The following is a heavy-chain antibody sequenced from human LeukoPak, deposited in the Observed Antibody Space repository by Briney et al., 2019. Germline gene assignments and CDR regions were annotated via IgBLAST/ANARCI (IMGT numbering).Heavy chain of an antibody. Sequence: GASVKVSCKASGYTFTGNYMHWARLAPGQGLEWMGWINPNSGGTNYAQRFQGWVTMTRDTSISTAYMELSRLRSDDTAVYYCARDRRNYYDSSGYYLLYYFDYWGQGTLVTVSS. CDR3: ARDRRNYYDSSGYYLLYYFDY. V-gene: IGHV1-2*04. CDR1: GYTFTGNY. CDR2: INPNSGGT. D-gene: IGHD3-22*01. J-gene: IGHJ4*02.